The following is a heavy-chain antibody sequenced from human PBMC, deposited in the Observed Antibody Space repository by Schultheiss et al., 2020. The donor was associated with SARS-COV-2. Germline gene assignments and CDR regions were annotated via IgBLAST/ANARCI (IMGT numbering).Heavy chain of an antibody. CDR2: ISSSGSTI. V-gene: IGHV3-11*04. Sequence: GGSLRLSCAASGFTFSDYYMSWIRQAPGKGLEWVSYISSSGSTIYYADSVKGRFTISRDNAKNSLYLQMNSLRAEDTAVYYCARYDYCSSTSCPWLYWGQGTLVTVSS. J-gene: IGHJ4*02. D-gene: IGHD2-2*01. CDR3: ARYDYCSSTSCPWLY. CDR1: GFTFSDYY.